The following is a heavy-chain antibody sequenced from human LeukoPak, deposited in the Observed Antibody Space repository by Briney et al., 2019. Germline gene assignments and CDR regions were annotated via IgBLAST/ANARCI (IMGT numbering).Heavy chain of an antibody. Sequence: GGSLRLSCAASGFTFSSYEMNWVRQAPGKGLEWVAFIRYDGSSEYYADSVKGRFTISRDNSKNTLYLQINSLRPEDAAVYYCAKGVTGTAPTNWFDPWGQGTLVTVSS. V-gene: IGHV3-30*02. CDR2: IRYDGSSE. CDR1: GFTFSSYE. CDR3: AKGVTGTAPTNWFDP. J-gene: IGHJ5*02. D-gene: IGHD1-7*01.